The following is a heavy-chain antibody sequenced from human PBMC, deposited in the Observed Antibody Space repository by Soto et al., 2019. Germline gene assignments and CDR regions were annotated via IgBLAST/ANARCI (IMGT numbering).Heavy chain of an antibody. Sequence: QVQLVQSGCEVKKPGASVKVSCKASGYTFTTSGVSWVRQAPGEGLEGMGWVSGYNGTTKYEEKFHDSVTMTTDTSTSTDYLELRSLTTDDTAVYYCARAGELPYYYYGMDVWRQGTTVIVSS. CDR2: VSGYNGTT. CDR1: GYTFTTSG. D-gene: IGHD1-7*01. V-gene: IGHV1-18*01. J-gene: IGHJ6*02. CDR3: ARAGELPYYYYGMDV.